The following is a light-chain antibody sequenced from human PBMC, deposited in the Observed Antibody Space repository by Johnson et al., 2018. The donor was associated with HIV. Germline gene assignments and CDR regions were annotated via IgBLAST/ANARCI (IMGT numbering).Light chain of an antibody. CDR3: GAWAGSLSAGYV. J-gene: IGLJ1*01. CDR1: SSNIGNNY. CDR2: ENN. V-gene: IGLV1-51*02. Sequence: QPVLTQPPSVSAAPGQKVTISCSGSSSNIGNNYVSWYQQLPGTAPKLLIYENNKRPSGIPDRFSGSKSGTSATLGITGLQTGDEADYYCGAWAGSLSAGYVIGTGTKVTGL.